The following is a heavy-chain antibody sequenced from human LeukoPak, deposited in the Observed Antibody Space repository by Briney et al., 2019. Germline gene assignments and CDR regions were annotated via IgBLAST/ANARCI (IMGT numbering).Heavy chain of an antibody. CDR2: ISYDGSNK. CDR3: AKSLPLDIVVGGLDY. D-gene: IGHD2-21*01. V-gene: IGHV3-30*18. CDR1: GFTFSSYG. Sequence: GRSLRLSCAASGFTFSSYGMHWVRQAPGKGLEWVAVISYDGSNKYYADSVKGRFTTSRDNSKNTLYLQMNSLRAEDTAVYYCAKSLPLDIVVGGLDYWGQGTLVTVSS. J-gene: IGHJ4*02.